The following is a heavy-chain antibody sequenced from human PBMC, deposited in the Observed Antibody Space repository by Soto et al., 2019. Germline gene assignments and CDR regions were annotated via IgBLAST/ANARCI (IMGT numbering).Heavy chain of an antibody. CDR3: ARTSAAGKYYYGIDV. V-gene: IGHV5-51*01. CDR2: IYPDDSAN. Sequence: PGESLKISCKHSGFNFPTFSIAWVRQMPGKGLEWVGTIYPDDSANRYSPSFQGHVTISADKSIQTAYLQWGSLKASDTAMYYCARTSAAGKYYYGIDVWGQGTTVTVSS. CDR1: GFNFPTFS. D-gene: IGHD6-13*01. J-gene: IGHJ6*02.